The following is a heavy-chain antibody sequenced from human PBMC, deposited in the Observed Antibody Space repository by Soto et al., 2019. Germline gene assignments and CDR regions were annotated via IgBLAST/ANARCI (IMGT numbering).Heavy chain of an antibody. CDR3: ARGGRYFGWLLSPYPPDYFQH. V-gene: IGHV4-34*01. Sequence: QVQLQQWGAGLLKPSETLSLTCAVYGGSFSGYYWSWIRQPPGKGLEWIGEINHSGSTNYNPSLRWRVTISGDTSKNQFSLNVSSVEAADTAVDYCARGGRYFGWLLSPYPPDYFQHRGQGTLVTGSS. D-gene: IGHD3-9*01. CDR1: GGSFSGYY. CDR2: INHSGST. J-gene: IGHJ1*01.